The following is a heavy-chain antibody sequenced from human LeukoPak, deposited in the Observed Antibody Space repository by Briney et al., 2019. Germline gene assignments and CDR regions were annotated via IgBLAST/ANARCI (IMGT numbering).Heavy chain of an antibody. CDR3: ARQSRYYGSGKGNTWFDP. CDR1: GGSINNYY. CDR2: IYYSGST. J-gene: IGHJ5*02. Sequence: SETLSLTCTVSGGSINNYYWSWIRQSPGKGLEWVGYIYYSGSTNYNPSLKSRVTISVDTSKKQFSLKLSSVTAADTAMYYCARQSRYYGSGKGNTWFDPWGQGTLVTVSS. D-gene: IGHD3-10*01. V-gene: IGHV4-59*08.